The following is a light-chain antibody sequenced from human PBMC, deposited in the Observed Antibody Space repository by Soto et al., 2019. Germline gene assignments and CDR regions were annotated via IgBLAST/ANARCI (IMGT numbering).Light chain of an antibody. CDR3: GTWDSSLSAWG. Sequence: QSVLTQPPSVSAAPGQKVTISCSGSSSNIGNNYVSWYQQLPATAPKLLIYDNNKRPSGIPDRFSGSKSGTSATLGITGLQTGDEADYYCGTWDSSLSAWGFGGGTKLTVL. CDR1: SSNIGNNY. CDR2: DNN. V-gene: IGLV1-51*01. J-gene: IGLJ3*02.